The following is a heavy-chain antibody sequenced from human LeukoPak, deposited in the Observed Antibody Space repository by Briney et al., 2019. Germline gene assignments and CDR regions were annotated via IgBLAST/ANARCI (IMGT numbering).Heavy chain of an antibody. CDR1: GFTFNIYG. V-gene: IGHV3-23*01. CDR2: VGGGVDI. Sequence: GGSLRLSCVASGFTFNIYGMSWVRQALGRGLGWVSSVGGGVDIHYADSVKGRFTGYRDDAKNTVYLQMNSLRVEDTAIYFCAKDATPRNRLWDHFDSWGQGTLVSVSS. J-gene: IGHJ4*02. D-gene: IGHD2-21*01. CDR3: AKDATPRNRLWDHFDS.